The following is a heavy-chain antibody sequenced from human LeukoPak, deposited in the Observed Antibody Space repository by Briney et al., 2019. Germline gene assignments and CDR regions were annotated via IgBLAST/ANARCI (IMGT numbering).Heavy chain of an antibody. CDR1: GFSFSTYA. D-gene: IGHD4-23*01. V-gene: IGHV3-30-3*01. Sequence: GGSLRLSCAASGFSFSTYAMHWVRQAPGKGLEWVAVILYDGSQERYADSVQGRFTVSRDNSKNTLYLQMNSLRVEDTAVYYCARAGTSVVTVYALDYWGQGTLVTVSS. CDR2: ILYDGSQE. CDR3: ARAGTSVVTVYALDY. J-gene: IGHJ4*02.